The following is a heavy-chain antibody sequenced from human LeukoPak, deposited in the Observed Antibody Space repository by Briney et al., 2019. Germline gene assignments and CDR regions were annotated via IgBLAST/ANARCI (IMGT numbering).Heavy chain of an antibody. CDR2: IYYSGST. V-gene: IGHV4-59*01. Sequence: PSETLSLTCTVSGGSISSYYWSWIRQPPGKGLEWIGYIYYSGSTNYNPSLKSRVTISVDTSKNQFPLKLSSVTAADTAVYYCARNRLSAAGIFDPWGQGTLVTVSS. J-gene: IGHJ5*02. CDR1: GGSISSYY. D-gene: IGHD6-13*01. CDR3: ARNRLSAAGIFDP.